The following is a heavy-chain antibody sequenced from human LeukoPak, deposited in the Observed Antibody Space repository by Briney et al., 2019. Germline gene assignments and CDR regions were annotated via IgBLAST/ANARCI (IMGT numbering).Heavy chain of an antibody. Sequence: GGSMILCCASGGFFFSNYIMYWVHQAPGKGLEWVSYISSRSSTIYYADSVNCPFTTSRNNAKNSRYLQLNSLTPEYTGRYYSARYRGGSPDYWGQRTLVTVSS. D-gene: IGHD6-19*01. J-gene: IGHJ4*02. V-gene: IGHV3-48*01. CDR1: GFFFSNYI. CDR2: ISSRSSTI. CDR3: ARYRGGSPDY.